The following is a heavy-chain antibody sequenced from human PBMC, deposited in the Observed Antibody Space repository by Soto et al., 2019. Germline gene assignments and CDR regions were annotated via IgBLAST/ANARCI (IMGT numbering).Heavy chain of an antibody. CDR1: GYTFPNYG. CDR2: ISAYNGNT. V-gene: IGHV1-18*01. D-gene: IGHD2-15*01. Sequence: QVQLVQSGAEVKKPGASVKVSCKASGYTFPNYGISWVRQAPGQGLEWMGWISAYNGNTNYAQKLQGRVTKTTDTSTYTDYMELRSQRSDDTAVYYCARDWGNCTGGSCYSDYYDYYGMDVWGQGTTVTVSS. CDR3: ARDWGNCTGGSCYSDYYDYYGMDV. J-gene: IGHJ6*02.